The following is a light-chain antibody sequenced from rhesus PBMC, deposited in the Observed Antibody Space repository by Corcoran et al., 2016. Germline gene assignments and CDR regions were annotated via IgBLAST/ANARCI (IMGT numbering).Light chain of an antibody. CDR1: QGISSY. Sequence: DIQMTQSPSSLSASVGDTVTITCRASQGISSYLNWFQQKPGKAPKLLIYASSSLESGVPSRLGGSGSRTEFTLTIRSLQPEDFAAYYCLQHTSYPYSFGRGTKVEIK. V-gene: IGKV1-28*01. J-gene: IGKJ2*01. CDR3: LQHTSYPYS. CDR2: ASS.